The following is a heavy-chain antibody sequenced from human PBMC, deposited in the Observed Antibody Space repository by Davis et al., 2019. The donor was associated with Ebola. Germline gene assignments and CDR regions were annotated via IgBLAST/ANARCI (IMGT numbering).Heavy chain of an antibody. CDR1: GFTFTKAW. CDR3: TTLPTGARDY. D-gene: IGHD2-8*02. Sequence: GESLKISCAASGFTFTKAWMSWVRQAPGKGPEWVGRIKSKSDGGTTDFAAPVKGRFTISRDDSKNTWYLQMNSLKAEDTAVYYCTTLPTGARDYWGQGTLVTVSS. CDR2: IKSKSDGGTT. V-gene: IGHV3-15*01. J-gene: IGHJ4*02.